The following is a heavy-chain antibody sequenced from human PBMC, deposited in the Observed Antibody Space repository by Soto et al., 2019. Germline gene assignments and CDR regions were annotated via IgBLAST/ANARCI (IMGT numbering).Heavy chain of an antibody. J-gene: IGHJ5*02. Sequence: EVQLLESGGGLVQPGGSLRLSCAASGFTFSSYAMSWVRQAPGKGLEWVSAISGSGGSTYYADSVKGRFTISRDDSKNTLDLQMNSLRAEDTAVYYCAKGGYSYGANWFDPWGQGTLVTVSS. CDR2: ISGSGGST. CDR3: AKGGYSYGANWFDP. CDR1: GFTFSSYA. V-gene: IGHV3-23*01. D-gene: IGHD5-18*01.